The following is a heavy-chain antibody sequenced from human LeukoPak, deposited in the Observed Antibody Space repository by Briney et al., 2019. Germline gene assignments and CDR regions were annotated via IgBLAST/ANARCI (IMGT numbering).Heavy chain of an antibody. J-gene: IGHJ4*02. CDR3: AKERQTGDYFTSDY. CDR1: GFSFSTYT. V-gene: IGHV3-23*01. Sequence: PGGSLRLSCAASGFSFSTYTMNWFRQAPGKGLEWVSAFSGSGSATYYSDSVKGRFTVSRDNSKNTLYLQMNSLRAEDTAVYYCAKERQTGDYFTSDYWGRGTLVTVSS. CDR2: FSGSGSAT. D-gene: IGHD4-17*01.